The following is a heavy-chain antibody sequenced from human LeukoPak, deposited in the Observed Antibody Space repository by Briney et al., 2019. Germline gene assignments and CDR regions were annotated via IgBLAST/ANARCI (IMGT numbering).Heavy chain of an antibody. CDR1: GGSISSGGYY. D-gene: IGHD3-22*01. J-gene: IGHJ6*02. CDR2: IYYSGST. V-gene: IGHV4-31*03. Sequence: SSQTLSLTCTVSGGSISSGGYYWSWIRQHPGEGLEWIGYIYYSGSTNYNPSLKSRVTISVDTSKNQFSLKLSSVTAADTAVYYCARGGNYYDSSGYIFSQYYSNGPYYYYGMDVWGQGTTVTVSS. CDR3: ARGGNYYDSSGYIFSQYYSNGPYYYYGMDV.